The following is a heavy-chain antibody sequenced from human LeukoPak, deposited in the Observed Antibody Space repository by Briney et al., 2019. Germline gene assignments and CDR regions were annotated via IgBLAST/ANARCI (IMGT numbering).Heavy chain of an antibody. CDR3: ARDGSITMVRGVITYYYGMDV. Sequence: GGSLRLSCAASGFTVSSNYMSWVRQAPRKGLEGASVIYSGGSAYYADSVKGRFTISRDNSKNTLYLQMNSLRAEDTAVYYCARDGSITMVRGVITYYYGMDVWGQGTTVTVSS. J-gene: IGHJ6*02. D-gene: IGHD3-10*01. CDR2: IYSGGSA. CDR1: GFTVSSNY. V-gene: IGHV3-66*01.